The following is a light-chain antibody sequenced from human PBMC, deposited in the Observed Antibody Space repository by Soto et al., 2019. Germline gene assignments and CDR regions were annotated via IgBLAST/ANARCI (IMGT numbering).Light chain of an antibody. CDR1: QSISNF. CDR3: QQSYTSPPDT. CDR2: AAS. V-gene: IGKV1-39*01. Sequence: DIQMTQSPSSLSASVGDRVTITCRASQSISNFVNWYQHKPGEAPKLLIYAASSLQSGVPSRFSGSGSGTDFTLTISSLQPEDFATYYCQQSYTSPPDTFGQGTKLEIK. J-gene: IGKJ2*01.